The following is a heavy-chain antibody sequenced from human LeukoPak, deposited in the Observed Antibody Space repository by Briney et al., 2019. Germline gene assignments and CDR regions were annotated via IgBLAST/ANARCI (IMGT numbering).Heavy chain of an antibody. Sequence: PGGSLRLSCAASGVTVGTNSMSWVRQSPGKGLQWVSVIYSGGSTYYADSVNGRFTISRDNSRNSLLLQMNSLRAEDTAVYYCAKDYGDAPLSFDYWGQGTLVTVSS. CDR2: IYSGGST. CDR1: GVTVGTNS. J-gene: IGHJ4*02. V-gene: IGHV3-53*01. D-gene: IGHD4-17*01. CDR3: AKDYGDAPLSFDY.